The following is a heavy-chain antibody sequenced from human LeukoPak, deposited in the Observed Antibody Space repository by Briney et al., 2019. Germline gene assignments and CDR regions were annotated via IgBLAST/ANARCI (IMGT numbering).Heavy chain of an antibody. D-gene: IGHD3-22*01. Sequence: ASVKVSCKASGYTFTGYYMHWVRQAPGQGLEWMGWINPNSGGTNYAQKFQGRVTMTRDTSISTAYMELSRLRSDDTAVYYCARELEYDSSGYYYVGVDYWGQGTLVTVSS. CDR2: INPNSGGT. J-gene: IGHJ4*02. CDR1: GYTFTGYY. CDR3: ARELEYDSSGYYYVGVDY. V-gene: IGHV1-2*02.